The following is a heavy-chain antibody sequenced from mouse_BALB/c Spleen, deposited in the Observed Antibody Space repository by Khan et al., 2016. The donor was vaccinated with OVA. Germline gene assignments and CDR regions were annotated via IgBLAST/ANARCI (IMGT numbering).Heavy chain of an antibody. J-gene: IGHJ4*01. Sequence: QMQLEESGPGLVAPSQSLSITCTVSGFPLTDYAVSWIRQPPGKGLEWLGVIWAGGSKYYNLALKSRLSISKDNSKSQVFLKMNSLQTDDTAMYYCAKDPPYYAMDYWGQGTSVTVSS. V-gene: IGHV2-6-5*01. CDR1: GFPLTDYA. CDR3: AKDPPYYAMDY. CDR2: IWAGGSK.